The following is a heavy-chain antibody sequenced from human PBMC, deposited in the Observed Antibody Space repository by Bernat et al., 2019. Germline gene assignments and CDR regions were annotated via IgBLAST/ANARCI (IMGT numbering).Heavy chain of an antibody. CDR3: ARAYDYIWGSYRSYYFDY. CDR1: GGSISSSSYY. CDR2: IHYSGST. Sequence: QLQLQESGPGLVKPSETLSLTCTVSGGSISSSSYYWGWIRQPPGKGLEWIGSIHYSGSTYYNPSLKSRVTISADTSKNQFSLKLSSVTAADTAVYYCARAYDYIWGSYRSYYFDYWGQGTLITVSS. V-gene: IGHV4-39*01. J-gene: IGHJ4*02. D-gene: IGHD3-16*02.